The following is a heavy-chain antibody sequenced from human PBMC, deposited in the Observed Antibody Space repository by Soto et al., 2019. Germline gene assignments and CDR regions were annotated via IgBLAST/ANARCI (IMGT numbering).Heavy chain of an antibody. CDR3: ARGGPFEYSSSSDY. Sequence: SLPCAVYGGSFSGYYWSWVRQPPGKGLEWIGEINHSGSTNYNPSLKSRVTISVDTSKNQFSLKLSSVTAADTAVYYCARGGPFEYSSSSDYWGQGTLVTVPQ. CDR1: GGSFSGYY. V-gene: IGHV4-34*01. D-gene: IGHD6-6*01. CDR2: INHSGST. J-gene: IGHJ4*02.